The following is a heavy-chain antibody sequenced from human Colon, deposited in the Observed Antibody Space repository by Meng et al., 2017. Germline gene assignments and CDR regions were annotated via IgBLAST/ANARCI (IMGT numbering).Heavy chain of an antibody. J-gene: IGHJ4*02. CDR1: GGSISGDYY. CDR2: IYYSGST. CDR3: ASGSSGYSD. V-gene: IGHV4-30-4*01. Sequence: QVQLQESGPGLVKPSQTLSLTCTVSGGSISGDYYWSWIRQPPGKGLEWIGYIYYSGSTHYNPSLKSRVTMSVDTSKNQFSLKLSSVTAADTAVYYCASGSSGYSDWGQGTLVTVSS. D-gene: IGHD3-22*01.